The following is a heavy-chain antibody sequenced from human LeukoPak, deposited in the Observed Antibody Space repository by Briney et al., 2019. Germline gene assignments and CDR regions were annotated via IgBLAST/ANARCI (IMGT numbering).Heavy chain of an antibody. J-gene: IGHJ5*02. CDR3: AREGRNREWFDP. CDR2: INPSGGST. Sequence: ASVKVSCKASGSTFTSYYMHWVRQAPGQGLEWMGIINPSGGSTSYAQKFQGRVTMTRDTSTSTVYMELSSLRSEDTAVYYCAREGRNREWFDPWGQGTLVTVSS. V-gene: IGHV1-46*01. CDR1: GSTFTSYY.